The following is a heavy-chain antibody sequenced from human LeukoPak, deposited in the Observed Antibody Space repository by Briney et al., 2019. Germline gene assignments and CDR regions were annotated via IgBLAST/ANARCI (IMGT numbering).Heavy chain of an antibody. CDR3: ARHGDDILTGYYVPYYFDY. CDR1: GSRFTSYW. J-gene: IGHJ4*02. D-gene: IGHD3-9*01. Sequence: GESLQISCKGSGSRFTSYWIGWVRQMPGKGLEWMGIIYPGDSDTRYSPSFQGQVTISADKSISTAYLQWSSLKASDTAMYYCARHGDDILTGYYVPYYFDYWGQGTLVTVSS. CDR2: IYPGDSDT. V-gene: IGHV5-51*01.